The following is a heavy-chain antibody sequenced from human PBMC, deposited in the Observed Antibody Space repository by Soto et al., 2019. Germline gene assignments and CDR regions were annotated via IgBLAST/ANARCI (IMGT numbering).Heavy chain of an antibody. J-gene: IGHJ4*02. CDR3: VRFWPPSYSDALTDYTDAFDY. V-gene: IGHV4-39*01. CDR2: ISYSGST. D-gene: IGHD3-9*01. CDR1: GGSISSDSYY. Sequence: SETLSLTCTVSGGSISSDSYYWGWIRQSPEKRLEWIESISYSGSTYYNPTLKSRLIISVDTSKSQFSLKLSSVTAADTAVYYCVRFWPPSYSDALTDYTDAFDYWGQGTLVTVSS.